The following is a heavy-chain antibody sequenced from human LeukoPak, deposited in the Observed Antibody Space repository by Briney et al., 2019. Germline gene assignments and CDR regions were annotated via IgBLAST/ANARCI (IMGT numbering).Heavy chain of an antibody. D-gene: IGHD5-18*01. Sequence: GASVKVSCKASGYTFTGYYMHWVRQAPGKGLEWMGGFDPEDGETIYAQKFQGRVTMTEDTSTDTAYMELSSLRSEDTAVYYCARLGSYGYYFDYWGQGTLVTVSS. CDR3: ARLGSYGYYFDY. J-gene: IGHJ4*02. CDR1: GYTFTGYY. CDR2: FDPEDGET. V-gene: IGHV1-24*01.